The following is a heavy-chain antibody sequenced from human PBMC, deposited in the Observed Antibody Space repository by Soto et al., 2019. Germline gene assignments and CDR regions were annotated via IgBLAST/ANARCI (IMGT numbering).Heavy chain of an antibody. V-gene: IGHV4-38-2*02. CDR1: GYSISRGSY. J-gene: IGHJ4*01. D-gene: IGHD6-19*01. CDR2: ISHVGTT. Sequence: SETLSLTCTVSGYSISRGSYWGWSRQPPGKGPEWIASISHVGTTFYNPSLKSRVTVSVHKSNNPSSLKLRSVPAADPSVYFFAAAHVRVVAGSTFDYWGHGTLVTVSS. CDR3: AAAHVRVVAGSTFDY.